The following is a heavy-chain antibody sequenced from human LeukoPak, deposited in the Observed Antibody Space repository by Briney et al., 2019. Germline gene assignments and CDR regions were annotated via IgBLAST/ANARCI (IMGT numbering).Heavy chain of an antibody. CDR3: PRELGEYGGSLGDD. CDR1: GLTFSLYA. V-gene: IGHV3-74*01. CDR2: IKTDGSDA. J-gene: IGHJ4*02. Sequence: GGSLRLSCAASGLTFSLYAMLWVRQAPGKGLVWVSRIKTDGSDASYGDAVRGRFVISRDNSKNMLFLQMNNVRDDDTAMYYCPRELGEYGGSLGDDWGQGTQVIVSS. D-gene: IGHD3-16*01.